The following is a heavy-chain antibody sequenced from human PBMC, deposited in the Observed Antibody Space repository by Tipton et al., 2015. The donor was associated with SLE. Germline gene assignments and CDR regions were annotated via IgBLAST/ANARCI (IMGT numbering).Heavy chain of an antibody. CDR3: ARQTTEAGVVGYFFDY. J-gene: IGHJ4*02. CDR2: IYSTGTT. V-gene: IGHV4-39*07. Sequence: TLSLTCTVSGDSITNLNDFWGWIRQPPGKGLEWIGSIYSTGTTYYNASFKDRVTMSIDTSTNQFSLRLASVTAADTAVYFCARQTTEAGVVGYFFDYWGQGTLVTVSS. D-gene: IGHD6-19*01. CDR1: GDSITNLNDF.